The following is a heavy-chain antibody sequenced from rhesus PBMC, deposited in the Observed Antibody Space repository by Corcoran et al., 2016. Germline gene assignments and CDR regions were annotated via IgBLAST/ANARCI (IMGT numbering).Heavy chain of an antibody. V-gene: IGHV4-147*01. Sequence: QVQLQESAPGLVKPSETLSPTCAVSGGSITPNSWRWIPPCPGKGLEWIGNIYGGSGSTSYNSSLKSRVTISTDTSKNQFSLKLTSVTAADTAVYYCARYSTVAVRYFDYWGQGVLVTVSS. D-gene: IGHD5-24*01. CDR3: ARYSTVAVRYFDY. J-gene: IGHJ4*01. CDR2: IYGGSGST. CDR1: GGSITPNS.